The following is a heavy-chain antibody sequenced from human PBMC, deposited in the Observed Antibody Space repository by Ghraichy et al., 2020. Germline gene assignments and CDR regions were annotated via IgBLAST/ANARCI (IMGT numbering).Heavy chain of an antibody. CDR2: IWYDGSNK. J-gene: IGHJ6*04. CDR1: GFTFSSYG. CDR3: ARWNSGYDPADDYGMDV. V-gene: IGHV3-33*01. D-gene: IGHD5-12*01. Sequence: LSLTCAASGFTFSSYGMHWVRQAPGKGLEWVAVIWYDGSNKYYADSVKGRFTISRDNSKNTLYLQMNSLRAEDTAVYYCARWNSGYDPADDYGMDVWGKGTTVTVSS.